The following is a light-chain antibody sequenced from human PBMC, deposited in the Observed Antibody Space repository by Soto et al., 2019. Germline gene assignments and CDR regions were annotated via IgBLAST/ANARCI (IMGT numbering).Light chain of an antibody. CDR3: QQSYRNPRT. J-gene: IGKJ3*01. CDR1: QTVITY. CDR2: GAS. V-gene: IGKV1-39*01. Sequence: DIQMTQSPSSLSASVGDRVTITCRASQTVITYLNWYQQKSGTAPKLLIYGASTLQSGVPPRFSGSGSGTEFTLTISSLQTEDFATYYCQQSYRNPRTFGPGTKVDVK.